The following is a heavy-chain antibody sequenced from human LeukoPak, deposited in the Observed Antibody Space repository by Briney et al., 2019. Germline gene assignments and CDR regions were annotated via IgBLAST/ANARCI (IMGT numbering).Heavy chain of an antibody. CDR1: GGTFSSYA. CDR3: ARGYDYEENWFDP. Sequence: VASVKVSCKASGGTFSSYAISWVRQAPGQGLEWMGGIIPIFGTANYAQKFQGRVTITADESTSTAYMELSSLRSEDTAVYYCARGYDYEENWFDPWGQGTLVTVSS. D-gene: IGHD3-16*01. V-gene: IGHV1-69*13. J-gene: IGHJ5*02. CDR2: IIPIFGTA.